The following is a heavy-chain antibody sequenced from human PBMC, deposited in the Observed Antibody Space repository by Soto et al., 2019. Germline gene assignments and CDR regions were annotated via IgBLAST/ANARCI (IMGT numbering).Heavy chain of an antibody. CDR3: RVPAAIYGGVNDAFDI. D-gene: IGHD2-2*01. CDR2: ISYDGSNK. CDR1: GFTFSSYA. Sequence: QVQLVESGGGVVQPGRSLRLSCAASGFTFSSYAMHWVRQAPGKGLEWVAVISYDGSNKYYADSVKGRFTIARDNSNNTLYLQMSSLRAEDTAVYYCRVPAAIYGGVNDAFDIWGQGTMVTVSS. V-gene: IGHV3-30-3*01. J-gene: IGHJ3*02.